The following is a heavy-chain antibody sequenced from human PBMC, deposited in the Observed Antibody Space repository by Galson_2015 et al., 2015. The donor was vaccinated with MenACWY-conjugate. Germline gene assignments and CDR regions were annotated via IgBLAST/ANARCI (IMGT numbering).Heavy chain of an antibody. J-gene: IGHJ6*03. D-gene: IGHD5-18*01. V-gene: IGHV3-48*03. CDR2: ISKSGSPI. CDR1: GFTFTGYD. CDR3: ARVATWIHQYYYYMDV. Sequence: SLRLSCAVSGFTFTGYDFNWVRQAPGTGLEWLSYISKSGSPIYYAASVKGRFTMSRDHTKESLIMQMNSLTAGDTAVYYCARVATWIHQYYYYMDVWGKGTTVTVSS.